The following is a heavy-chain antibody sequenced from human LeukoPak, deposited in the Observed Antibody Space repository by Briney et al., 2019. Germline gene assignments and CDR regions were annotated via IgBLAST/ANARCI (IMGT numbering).Heavy chain of an antibody. CDR1: GGSISSYY. Sequence: SETLSLTCTVSGGSISSYYWSWIRQPPGKELEWIGYIYYSGSTNYNPSLKSRVTISVDTSKNQFSLKLSSVTAADTAVYYCARALYSSSPDYWGQGTLVTVSS. D-gene: IGHD6-6*01. J-gene: IGHJ4*02. CDR3: ARALYSSSPDY. V-gene: IGHV4-59*01. CDR2: IYYSGST.